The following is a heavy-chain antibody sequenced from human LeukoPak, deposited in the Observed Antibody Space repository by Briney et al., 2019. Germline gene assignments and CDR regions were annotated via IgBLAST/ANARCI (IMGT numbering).Heavy chain of an antibody. V-gene: IGHV4-39*01. CDR2: IYYSGST. Sequence: PSETLSLTCTVSGDSISSSSSYWGWIRQPPGEGLEWIGSIYYSGSTYYNTSLKSRVTISVDTSKNQFSLRLNSVTAADTAVYYCARRTGSHLPNWFDPWGQGTLVIVSS. CDR3: ARRTGSHLPNWFDP. D-gene: IGHD3-10*01. CDR1: GDSISSSSSY. J-gene: IGHJ5*02.